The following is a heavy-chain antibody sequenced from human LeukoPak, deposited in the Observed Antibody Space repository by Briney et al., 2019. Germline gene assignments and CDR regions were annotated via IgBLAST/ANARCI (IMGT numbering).Heavy chain of an antibody. CDR1: RGSITSYY. CDR2: IYYSGST. V-gene: IGHV4-59*01. CDR3: ARRAYSSGYYYFDY. J-gene: IGHJ4*02. D-gene: IGHD3-22*01. Sequence: SETLSLTCTVSRGSITSYYWSWIRQPPGKGLEWIGYIYYSGSTNYNPSLKSRVTISVDTSKNRFSLKLSSVTAADTAVYYCARRAYSSGYYYFDYWGQGALVTVSS.